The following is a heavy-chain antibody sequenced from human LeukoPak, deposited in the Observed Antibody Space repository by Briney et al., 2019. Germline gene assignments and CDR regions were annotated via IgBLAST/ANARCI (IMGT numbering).Heavy chain of an antibody. CDR3: ARSLMWYSNHFDY. V-gene: IGHV3-11*01. CDR2: ISSSGSTI. D-gene: IGHD4-11*01. CDR1: GFTFSDYY. J-gene: IGHJ4*02. Sequence: GGSLRLSCAASGFTFSDYYMSWIRQAPGKGLEWVSYISSSGSTIYYADSVKGRFTISRDNAKNSLYLQMNSLRAEDTALYYCARSLMWYSNHFDYWGQGTPVTVSS.